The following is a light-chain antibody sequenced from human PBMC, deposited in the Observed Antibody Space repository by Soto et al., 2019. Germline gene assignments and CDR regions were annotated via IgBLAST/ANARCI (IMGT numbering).Light chain of an antibody. CDR3: SSYAGTHIV. Sequence: QSALTQPPSASGSPGQSVAISCTGTSSDVGGYNYVSWYQQYPGKAPKLMIYDVTKRPSGVPDRFSGSKSGNTASLTVSGLPDEDEADYYCSSYAGTHIVFGTGTKVTVL. CDR2: DVT. J-gene: IGLJ1*01. CDR1: SSDVGGYNY. V-gene: IGLV2-8*01.